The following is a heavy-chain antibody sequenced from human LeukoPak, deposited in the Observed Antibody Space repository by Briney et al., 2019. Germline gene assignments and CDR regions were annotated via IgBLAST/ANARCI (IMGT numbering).Heavy chain of an antibody. V-gene: IGHV4-59*01. CDR1: GGSISSYY. CDR2: IYDRGST. CDR3: ARGRTFDN. J-gene: IGHJ4*02. Sequence: SETLSLTCTVSGGSISSYYWSWIRQPPGKGLEWIGNIYDRGSTKYNPSLKGRVIISVDTSKNQFSLRLSSVTAADTAVYYCARGRTFDNWGQGTLVTVSS.